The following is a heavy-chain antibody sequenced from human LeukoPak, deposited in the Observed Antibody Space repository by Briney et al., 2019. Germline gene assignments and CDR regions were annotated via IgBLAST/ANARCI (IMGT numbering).Heavy chain of an antibody. D-gene: IGHD4/OR15-4a*01. J-gene: IGHJ4*02. CDR2: IYSDNT. CDR1: GFTVSTNS. V-gene: IGHV3-53*01. Sequence: GGSLRLSCAASGFTVSTNSMSWVRQAPGKGLEWVSFIYSDNTHYSDSVKGRFTISRDNSKNTLYLQMNSLRAEDTAVYYCASRAGAYSHPYDYWGQGTLVTVSS. CDR3: ASRAGAYSHPYDY.